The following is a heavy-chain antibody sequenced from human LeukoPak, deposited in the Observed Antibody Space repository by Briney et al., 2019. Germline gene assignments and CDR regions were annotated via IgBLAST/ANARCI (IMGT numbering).Heavy chain of an antibody. J-gene: IGHJ4*02. V-gene: IGHV1-18*01. D-gene: IGHD5-18*01. CDR3: ARSGYSYFDP. Sequence: GASVKVSCKASGYTFTSYGISWVRQAPGRGLEWMGWISAYNGNTNYAQKFQGRVTMTRDTSISTAYMELSRLRSDDTAVYYCARSGYSYFDPWGQGTLVTVSS. CDR1: GYTFTSYG. CDR2: ISAYNGNT.